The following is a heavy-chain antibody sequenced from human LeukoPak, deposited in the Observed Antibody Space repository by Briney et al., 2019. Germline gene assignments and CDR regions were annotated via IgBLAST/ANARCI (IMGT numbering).Heavy chain of an antibody. CDR1: GFSFNSHW. V-gene: IGHV3-74*01. J-gene: IGHJ4*02. CDR3: ASFGISWRSSY. D-gene: IGHD2-21*01. Sequence: PGGSLRLSCAASGFSFNSHWVHWVRQAPGKGLVWVPRISDDGSYTSNVDSVKGRFTISRDNVNNMLYLHMNSLRAEDTAVYYCASFGISWRSSYWGQGTLVTVSS. CDR2: ISDDGSYT.